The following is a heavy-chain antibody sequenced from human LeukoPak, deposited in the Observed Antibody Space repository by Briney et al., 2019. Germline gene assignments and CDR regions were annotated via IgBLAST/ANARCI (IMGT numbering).Heavy chain of an antibody. Sequence: PGGSLRLSCSASGFTFSTYWMTWVRQAPGKGLEWVANINQDGSEKYYVDSVKGRFTISRDNAKDSLYLQMSSLRAEDTAVYYCARDTYGSGTYYDYWGQGTLVTVSS. D-gene: IGHD3-10*01. CDR3: ARDTYGSGTYYDY. CDR1: GFTFSTYW. J-gene: IGHJ4*02. CDR2: INQDGSEK. V-gene: IGHV3-7*04.